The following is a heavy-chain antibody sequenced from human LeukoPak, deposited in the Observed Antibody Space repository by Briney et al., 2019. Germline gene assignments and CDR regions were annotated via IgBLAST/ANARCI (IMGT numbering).Heavy chain of an antibody. CDR2: INHSGST. CDR3: ARHGGWYSVKDYFDY. CDR1: GYSISTGYY. Sequence: SETLSLTCTVSGYSISTGYYWDWIRQPPGKGLEWIGEINHSGSTNYNPSLKSRVTISVDTSKNQSSLKLSSVTAADTAVYYCARHGGWYSVKDYFDYWGQGTLVTVSS. J-gene: IGHJ4*02. V-gene: IGHV4-38-2*02. D-gene: IGHD6-19*01.